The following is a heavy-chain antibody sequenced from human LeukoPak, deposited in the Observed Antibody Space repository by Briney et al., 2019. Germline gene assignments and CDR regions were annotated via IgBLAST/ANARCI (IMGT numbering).Heavy chain of an antibody. CDR2: VSNSGTT. D-gene: IGHD3-22*01. V-gene: IGHV4-59*08. Sequence: SETLSLTCTVSGGSISHYYWSWIRQSPGKGLEWIGYVSNSGTTNYRPSLRSRVTVSVDTSQNHVSLKLTSMTAADTGLYYCARHHSSAYPFDHWGQGTLVTVSS. CDR1: GGSISHYY. J-gene: IGHJ4*02. CDR3: ARHHSSAYPFDH.